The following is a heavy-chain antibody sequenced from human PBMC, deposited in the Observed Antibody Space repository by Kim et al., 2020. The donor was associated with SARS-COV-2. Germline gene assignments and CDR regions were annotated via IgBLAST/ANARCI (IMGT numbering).Heavy chain of an antibody. CDR2: IWYDGNNK. J-gene: IGHJ6*02. V-gene: IGHV3-33*01. CDR3: ARDRLSRLMITFGGVIDYGMDV. CDR1: GFTFSSYG. Sequence: GGSLRLSCAASGFTFSSYGMHWVRQAPGKGLEWVAVIWYDGNNKYYADSVKGRFTISRYNSKNTLYLQMNSLRAEDTAVYYCARDRLSRLMITFGGVIDYGMDVWGQGTTVTVSS. D-gene: IGHD3-16*02.